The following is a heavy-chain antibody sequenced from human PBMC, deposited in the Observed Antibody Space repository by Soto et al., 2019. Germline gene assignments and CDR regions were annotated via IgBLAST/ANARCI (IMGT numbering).Heavy chain of an antibody. D-gene: IGHD3-10*01. CDR1: GFTFSSYA. V-gene: IGHV3-30-3*01. Sequence: GGSLRLSCAASGFTFSSYAMHWVRQAPGKGLEWVAVISYDGSNKYYADSVKGRFTISRDNSKNTLYLQMNSLRAEDTAVYYCARDDRYYYGSGSPDLGGMYVWGQGTTVTVSS. CDR3: ARDDRYYYGSGSPDLGGMYV. J-gene: IGHJ6*02. CDR2: ISYDGSNK.